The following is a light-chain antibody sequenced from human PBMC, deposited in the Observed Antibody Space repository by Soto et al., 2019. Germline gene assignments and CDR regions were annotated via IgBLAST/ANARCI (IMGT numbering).Light chain of an antibody. V-gene: IGLV2-14*01. J-gene: IGLJ1*01. CDR3: SSYTSSSSYV. CDR2: DVS. CDR1: SNAVGDYNY. Sequence: QSVLTQPASLSGSPGEWITISCTGNSNAVGDYNYVSWYQQHPGKAPKLMIYDVSNRPSGVSNRFSGSKSGNTASLTISGLQAEDEADYYCSSYTSSSSYVFGTGTKVTVL.